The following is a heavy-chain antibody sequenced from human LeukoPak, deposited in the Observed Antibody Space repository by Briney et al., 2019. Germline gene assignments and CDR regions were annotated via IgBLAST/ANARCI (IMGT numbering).Heavy chain of an antibody. D-gene: IGHD3-10*01. Sequence: GASVKVSCKASGYTFTSYDINWVRQATGQGLEWMGWMNPNSGNTGYAQKFQGRVTITRNTSISTAYMELSSLRSEDTAVYYCARGRYYYGSGSYYNRGYYMDVWGKGTTVTVSS. J-gene: IGHJ6*03. CDR3: ARGRYYYGSGSYYNRGYYMDV. CDR1: GYTFTSYD. CDR2: MNPNSGNT. V-gene: IGHV1-8*03.